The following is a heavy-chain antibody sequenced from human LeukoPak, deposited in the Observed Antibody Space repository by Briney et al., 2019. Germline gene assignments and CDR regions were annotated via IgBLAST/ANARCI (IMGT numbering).Heavy chain of an antibody. CDR2: IIPILGIA. CDR3: ARDTLRSGYDY. Sequence: GASVKVSCKASAGTFSSYTISWVRQAPGQGLEWMGRIIPILGIANYAQKFQGRVTITADKSTSTAYMELSSLRSEDTAVYYCARDTLRSGYDYWGQGTLVTVSS. D-gene: IGHD5-18*01. CDR1: AGTFSSYT. J-gene: IGHJ4*02. V-gene: IGHV1-69*04.